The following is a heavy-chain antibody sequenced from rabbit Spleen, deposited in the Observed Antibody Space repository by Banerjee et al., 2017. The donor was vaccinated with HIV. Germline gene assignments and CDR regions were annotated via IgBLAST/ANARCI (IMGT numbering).Heavy chain of an antibody. D-gene: IGHD1-1*01. CDR1: GFSFSSSYW. Sequence: QEQLEESGGDLVKPEGSLTLTCTASGFSFSSSYWICWVRQAPGKGLEWIACIGTGSSGSTYYASWAKGRFTISKASSTTVTLQMTSLTAADTATYFCARDTATSFSTYGMDLWGPGTLVTVS. V-gene: IGHV1S45*01. J-gene: IGHJ6*01. CDR2: IGTGSSGST. CDR3: ARDTATSFSTYGMDL.